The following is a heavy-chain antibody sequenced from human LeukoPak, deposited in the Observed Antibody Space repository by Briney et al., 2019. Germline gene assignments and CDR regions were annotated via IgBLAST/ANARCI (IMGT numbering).Heavy chain of an antibody. CDR2: IYYSGST. V-gene: IGHV4-30-4*08. Sequence: SQTLSLTCTVSGGSISSGDYYWSWIRQPPGKGLEWIGYIYYSGSTYYNPSLKSRVTISLGTSKNQFSLRLSSVTAADTAVYYCARDRRTNWNGPNFDYWGQGTLVTVSS. CDR3: ARDRRTNWNGPNFDY. D-gene: IGHD1-20*01. CDR1: GGSISSGDYY. J-gene: IGHJ4*02.